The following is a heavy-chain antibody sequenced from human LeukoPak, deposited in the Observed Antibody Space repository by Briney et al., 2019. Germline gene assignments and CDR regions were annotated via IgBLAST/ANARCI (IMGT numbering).Heavy chain of an antibody. J-gene: IGHJ5*02. V-gene: IGHV3-74*01. D-gene: IGHD3-10*01. CDR1: GFTFSRYW. CDR3: ARRLLWFGELAWFDP. CDR2: INSDGRST. Sequence: PGGSLRLSCVASGFTFSRYWMHWVRQAPGKGLVWVSRINSDGRSTNYADSVKGRFSISRDNAENTLYLQMNSLRVEDTAVYYCARRLLWFGELAWFDPWGQGTLVTVSS.